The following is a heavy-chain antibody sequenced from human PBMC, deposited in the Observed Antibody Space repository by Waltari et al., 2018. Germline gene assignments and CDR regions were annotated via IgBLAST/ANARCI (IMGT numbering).Heavy chain of an antibody. V-gene: IGHV4-4*07. CDR3: ASHVAAPRSNAYYYYYYMDV. CDR1: GGSISSYY. D-gene: IGHD2-15*01. CDR2: IYTSGST. Sequence: QVQLQESGPGLVKPSETLSLTCTVSGGSISSYYWSWIRQPAGKGLEWIGRIYTSGSTNNNPSLKSRVTMSVDTSKNHFSLKLSSVTAADTAVYYCASHVAAPRSNAYYYYYYMDVWGKGTTVTVSS. J-gene: IGHJ6*03.